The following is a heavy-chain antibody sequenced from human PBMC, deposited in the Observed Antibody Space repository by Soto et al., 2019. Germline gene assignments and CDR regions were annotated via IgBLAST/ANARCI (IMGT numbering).Heavy chain of an antibody. CDR3: AHTTGDGFFDI. V-gene: IGHV2-5*02. CDR1: GFSLRSGVG. D-gene: IGHD1-1*01. CDR2: IYWEDEK. J-gene: IGHJ4*02. Sequence: QITLRESGLTLVKPTQTLTFTCTFSGFSLRSGVGVGWIRQPPGKALEWLALIYWEDEKRYRPYLSSRLTITKDTPKNQVVLTMTNMAPVDAATYFCAHTTGDGFFDIWGQGTLVTVS.